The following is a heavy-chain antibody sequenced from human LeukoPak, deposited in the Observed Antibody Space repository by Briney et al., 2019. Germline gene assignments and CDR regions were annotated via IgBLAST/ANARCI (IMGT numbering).Heavy chain of an antibody. CDR1: GGSISNYY. J-gene: IGHJ4*02. V-gene: IGHV4-59*12. Sequence: PSETLSLTCIVSGGSISNYYWSWFRQPPGKGLEWIGYIYQSGATSYNPSLRSRVTISIDMSKNQFSLQLNSVTPEDTAVYFCARDDRGYYFDYWGQGTLVTVSS. CDR2: IYQSGAT. CDR3: ARDDRGYYFDY.